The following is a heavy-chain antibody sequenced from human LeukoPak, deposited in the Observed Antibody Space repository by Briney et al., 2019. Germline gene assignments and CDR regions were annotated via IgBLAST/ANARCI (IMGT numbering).Heavy chain of an antibody. CDR2: IKTDGSWT. D-gene: IGHD3-16*01. V-gene: IGHV3-74*01. CDR1: GFTFSNYW. J-gene: IGHJ4*02. CDR3: VRGVGGSSYLDY. Sequence: PGGSLRLSCAASGFTFSNYWIHWVRQAPGKGLVWVSRIKTDGSWTNDADSVKGRFTISRDNAENTLYLQMNSLRVEDTAVYYCVRGVGGSSYLDYWGQGALVTVSS.